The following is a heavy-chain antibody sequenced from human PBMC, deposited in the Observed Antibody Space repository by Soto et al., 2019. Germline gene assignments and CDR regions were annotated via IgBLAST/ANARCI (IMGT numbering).Heavy chain of an antibody. V-gene: IGHV3-74*01. CDR2: ISGDGVTT. CDR1: GFPFSSYW. J-gene: IGHJ4*02. CDR3: AREYYGLLTGYYTDY. Sequence: EVQLVESGGDLVQRGGSLKLSCAASGFPFSSYWMHWVRHTPGKGLDWVARISGDGVTTYYADSVTGRFTVSRDNAKNTLSLPISGLRAADTAVYYCAREYYGLLTGYYTDYWGQGTLVSVSS. D-gene: IGHD3-9*01.